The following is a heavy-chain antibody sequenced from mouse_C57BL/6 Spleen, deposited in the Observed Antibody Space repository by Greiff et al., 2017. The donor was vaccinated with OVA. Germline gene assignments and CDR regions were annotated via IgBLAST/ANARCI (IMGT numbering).Heavy chain of an antibody. CDR2: IRLKSDNDAT. Sequence: EVKLVESGGGLVQPGGSMKLSCVASGFTFSNYWMNWVRQSPEKGLEWVAQIRLKSDNDATHYAESVKGRFTISRDDSKSSVYLQMNNLRAEDTGIYYCTVPHHGSSYWYFDVWGTGTTVTVSS. D-gene: IGHD1-1*01. J-gene: IGHJ1*03. CDR1: GFTFSNYW. CDR3: TVPHHGSSYWYFDV. V-gene: IGHV6-3*01.